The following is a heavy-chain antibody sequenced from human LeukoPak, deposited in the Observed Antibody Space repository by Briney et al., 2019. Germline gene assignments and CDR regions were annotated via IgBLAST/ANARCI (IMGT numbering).Heavy chain of an antibody. CDR3: ARHDEDGSGNNWFDP. J-gene: IGHJ5*02. V-gene: IGHV4-39*01. Sequence: SGTLSLTCAVSGGSISSSRLYWGWIRQPPGQGLEWIGTIYYSGSTYYNPSLKSRVTISVDTSKNQFSLRLSSVTAADTAVYFCARHDEDGSGNNWFDPWGQGTLVTVSS. CDR1: GGSISSSRLY. CDR2: IYYSGST.